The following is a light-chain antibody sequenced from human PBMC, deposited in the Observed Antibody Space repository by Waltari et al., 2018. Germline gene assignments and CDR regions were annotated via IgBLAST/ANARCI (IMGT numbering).Light chain of an antibody. CDR3: QQYNDGPRT. J-gene: IGKJ1*01. V-gene: IGKV3-15*01. CDR2: GAS. CDR1: QSISSN. Sequence: EIVMTQSPATLSVSPGERATLSGRASQSISSNLAWYQQQPGQAPRLLIYGASTRATGIPARFSGSGSGTEFTLTISRLQSEDFAVYYCQQYNDGPRTFGQGTKVEIK.